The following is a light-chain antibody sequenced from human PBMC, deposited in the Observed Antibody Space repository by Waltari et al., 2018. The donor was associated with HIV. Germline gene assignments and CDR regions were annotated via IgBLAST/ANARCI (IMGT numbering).Light chain of an antibody. Sequence: EVVLTQSPAPLSLSPGERAIVSCRTSQSVSSSLAWYQQKFGQAPRLLIYDASKRATGIPARFSGSGSGTDFTLTINSLEPEDFAVYYCQQRNNWPPRFTFGPGTKVDVK. CDR2: DAS. CDR3: QQRNNWPPRFT. V-gene: IGKV3-11*01. J-gene: IGKJ3*01. CDR1: QSVSSS.